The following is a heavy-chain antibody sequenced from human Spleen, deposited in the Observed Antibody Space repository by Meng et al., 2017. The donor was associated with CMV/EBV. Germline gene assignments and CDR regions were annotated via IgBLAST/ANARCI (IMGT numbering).Heavy chain of an antibody. D-gene: IGHD2-21*02. CDR1: GNL. Sequence: GNLWSWVSQGPGKGLEWIGEIYKSGGNNYNPSLDRRVTISVNKFKNQFSLKLGSVTAAETAVYYCARIERRRILKYCGSDCSTTDYWGQGTLVTVSS. CDR3: ARIERRRILKYCGSDCSTTDY. CDR2: IYKSGGN. V-gene: IGHV4-4*02. J-gene: IGHJ4*02.